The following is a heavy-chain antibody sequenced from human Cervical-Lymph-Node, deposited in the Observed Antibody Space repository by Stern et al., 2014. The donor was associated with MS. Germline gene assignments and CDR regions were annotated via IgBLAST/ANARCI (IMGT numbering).Heavy chain of an antibody. Sequence: VQLVESGAEVTKPGSSVKVSCKASGGTFSKFPSSWVRQAPGQGLEWMGGIFPVFGTPTYAQEIRGRVTITAYVSTSTVYMELSSLRSDDTAVYYCALSSETSDRWYSLGYDLWGQGTLVTVSS. CDR1: GGTFSKFP. CDR2: IFPVFGTP. D-gene: IGHD6-13*01. V-gene: IGHV1-69*01. J-gene: IGHJ5*02. CDR3: ALSSETSDRWYSLGYDL.